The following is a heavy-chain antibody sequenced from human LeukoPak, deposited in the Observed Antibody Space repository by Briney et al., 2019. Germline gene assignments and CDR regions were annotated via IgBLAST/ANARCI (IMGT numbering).Heavy chain of an antibody. V-gene: IGHV1-18*01. D-gene: IGHD6-13*01. CDR3: ARYSSSWYDYYYYYMDV. CDR1: GYTFSSYG. CDR2: IRTYNGNT. Sequence: ASVKVSCKASGYTFSSYGISWVRQAPGQGLEWMGWIRTYNGNTEYAQKLQGRVTMTTDTSTSTAYMELRSLRSDDTAVYYCARYSSSWYDYYYYYMDVWGKGTTVTVSS. J-gene: IGHJ6*03.